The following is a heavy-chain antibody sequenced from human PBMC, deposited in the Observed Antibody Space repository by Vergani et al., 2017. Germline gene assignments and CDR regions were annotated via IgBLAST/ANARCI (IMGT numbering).Heavy chain of an antibody. D-gene: IGHD3-22*01. Sequence: QVNLQESGPGLVKPSETLSLTCAVSGDSISSENNCGWLRQPPGKGLEWISIVSHIGDTYFNPSLKGRVSISMDTSTNYFFLTLSSVTAADTAMYYCARRSSSYYFDIWGQGVLITVSS. CDR1: GDSISSENN. CDR2: VSHIGDT. V-gene: IGHV4-38-2*01. J-gene: IGHJ5*02. CDR3: ARRSSSYYFDI.